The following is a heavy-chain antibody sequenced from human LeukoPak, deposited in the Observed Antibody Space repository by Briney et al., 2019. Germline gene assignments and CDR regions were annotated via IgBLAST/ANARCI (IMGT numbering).Heavy chain of an antibody. D-gene: IGHD6-19*01. CDR1: GYTFTGYY. CDR3: ARDFGDSSGWYRWFDP. Sequence: ASVKVSCKASGYTFTGYYMHWVRQAPGQGLEWMGRINPNSGGTNYAQKFQGRVTMTRDTSISTAYMELSRLRSDDTAVYYCARDFGDSSGWYRWFDPWGQGTLATVSS. V-gene: IGHV1-2*06. J-gene: IGHJ5*02. CDR2: INPNSGGT.